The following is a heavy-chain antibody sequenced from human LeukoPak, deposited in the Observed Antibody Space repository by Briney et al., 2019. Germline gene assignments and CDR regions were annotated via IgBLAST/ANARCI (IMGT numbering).Heavy chain of an antibody. CDR1: GYTFTGSY. D-gene: IGHD7-27*01. V-gene: IGHV1-2*02. Sequence: ASVKVSCKASGYTFTGSYMHWVRQAPGQGLEWMGWINPNSGGTNYAQKFQGRVTMTRDTSISTAYMELSSLRSDDTAVYYCARDLKPNCGYYFDYWGQGTLVTVSS. CDR2: INPNSGGT. J-gene: IGHJ4*02. CDR3: ARDLKPNCGYYFDY.